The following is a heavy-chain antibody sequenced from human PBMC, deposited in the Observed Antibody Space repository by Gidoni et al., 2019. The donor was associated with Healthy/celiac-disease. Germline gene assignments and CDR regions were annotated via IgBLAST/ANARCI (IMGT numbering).Heavy chain of an antibody. CDR2: IYTSGST. V-gene: IGHV4-4*07. CDR1: GGSISRYY. Sequence: QVQLQESGPGLVKPSETLSLTCTVSGGSISRYYWSWIRQPAGKGLEWIGRIYTSGSTNYNPSLKSRVTMSVDTSKNQFSLKLSSVTAADTAVYYCAITPSYDSSGYFQTGFDYWDQGTLVTVSS. CDR3: AITPSYDSSGYFQTGFDY. J-gene: IGHJ4*02. D-gene: IGHD3-22*01.